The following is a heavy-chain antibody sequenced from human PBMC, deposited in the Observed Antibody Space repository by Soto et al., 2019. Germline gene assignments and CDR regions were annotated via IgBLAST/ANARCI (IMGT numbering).Heavy chain of an antibody. Sequence: QVQLQQWGAGLLKPSETLSLTCGVNGGSFSGYYWSWIRQPPGKGLEWIGEINHGGSTNYTPSLKSRLTISVDTSKNQFSLKLTSVTAADTAVYYCARGLAPTIFGVVPTPNWFDPWGQGTLVSVSS. J-gene: IGHJ5*02. CDR2: INHGGST. V-gene: IGHV4-34*01. CDR1: GGSFSGYY. D-gene: IGHD3-3*01. CDR3: ARGLAPTIFGVVPTPNWFDP.